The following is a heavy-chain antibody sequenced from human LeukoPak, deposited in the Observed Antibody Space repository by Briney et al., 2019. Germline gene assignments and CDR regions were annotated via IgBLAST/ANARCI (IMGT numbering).Heavy chain of an antibody. CDR3: ARDSVDCSSTSCSRPLDY. J-gene: IGHJ4*02. CDR1: GGSISSYY. D-gene: IGHD2-2*01. Sequence: SETLSLTCTVSGGSISSYYWSWIRQPAGKGLEWIGRIYTSGSTNYNPSLKSRVTMSVDTPKNQFSLKLSSVTAADTAVYYCARDSVDCSSTSCSRPLDYWGQGTLVTVSS. CDR2: IYTSGST. V-gene: IGHV4-4*07.